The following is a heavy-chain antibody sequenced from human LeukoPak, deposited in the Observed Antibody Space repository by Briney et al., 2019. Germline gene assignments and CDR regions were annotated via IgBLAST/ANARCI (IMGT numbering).Heavy chain of an antibody. Sequence: GGSLRLSCAASGFTFSSYAMHWVRQAPGKGLEWVAVISYDGSNKYYADSVKGRFTISRDNSKNTLYLQMNSLRAEDTAVYYCASPRGTYGSGSALFDYWGQGTLVTVSS. J-gene: IGHJ4*02. CDR2: ISYDGSNK. D-gene: IGHD3-10*01. V-gene: IGHV3-30-3*01. CDR3: ASPRGTYGSGSALFDY. CDR1: GFTFSSYA.